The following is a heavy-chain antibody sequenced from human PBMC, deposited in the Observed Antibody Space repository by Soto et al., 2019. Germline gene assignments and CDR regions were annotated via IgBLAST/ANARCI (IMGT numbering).Heavy chain of an antibody. CDR2: VFPGDSES. D-gene: IGHD6-19*01. J-gene: IGHJ5*02. V-gene: IGHV5-51*01. CDR3: ATVTRGCHDH. Sequence: GESLKISCKTSGYSFTTYWIAWVRQMPGEGPEWMGMVFPGDSESRYSPAFQGQVTISADKSITTAYLQWSSLKASDTAMYYCATVTRGCHDHWGQGTLVTVSS. CDR1: GYSFTTYW.